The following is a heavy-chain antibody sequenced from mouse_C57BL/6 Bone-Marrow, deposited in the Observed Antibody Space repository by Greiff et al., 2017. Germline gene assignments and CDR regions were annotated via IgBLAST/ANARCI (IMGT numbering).Heavy chain of an antibody. J-gene: IGHJ1*03. D-gene: IGHD2-5*01. Sequence: QVQLQQSGAELAKPGASVKLSCKASGYTFSSYWMHWVKQRPGQGLEWIGYINPSSGYTKYNQKFKDKATVTADKSSSTAYMQLSSLTYEDSAVYYCARWDSNYGYFDVWGTGTTVTVSS. CDR1: GYTFSSYW. CDR2: INPSSGYT. V-gene: IGHV1-7*01. CDR3: ARWDSNYGYFDV.